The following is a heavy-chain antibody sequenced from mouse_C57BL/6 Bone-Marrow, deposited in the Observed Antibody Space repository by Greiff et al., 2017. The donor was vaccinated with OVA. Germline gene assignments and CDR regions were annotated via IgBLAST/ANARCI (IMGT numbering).Heavy chain of an antibody. V-gene: IGHV1-42*01. CDR3: ARERLLLAMDY. J-gene: IGHJ4*01. CDR1: GYSFTGYY. CDR2: INPSTGGT. Sequence: EVQLQQSGPELVKPGASVKISCKASGYSFTGYYMNWVKQSPEKSLEWIGEINPSTGGTTYNQKFKAKATLTVDKSSSTAYMQHKSLTSEDSAVYYCARERLLLAMDYWGQGTSVTVSS. D-gene: IGHD2-3*01.